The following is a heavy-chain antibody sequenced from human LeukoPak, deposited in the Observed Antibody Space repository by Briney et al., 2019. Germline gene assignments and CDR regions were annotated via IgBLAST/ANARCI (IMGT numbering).Heavy chain of an antibody. J-gene: IGHJ4*02. Sequence: GGSLRLSCAASGLTVSSNYMSWVRQAPGKGLEWVSVIYTDGSTYYADSVKGRFTISRDNSKNTLYLQMNSLRGEDTAVYCCARTLSHSQLPDFDYWGQGALVTVSS. CDR3: ARTLSHSQLPDFDY. D-gene: IGHD2-2*01. CDR2: IYTDGST. CDR1: GLTVSSNY. V-gene: IGHV3-53*01.